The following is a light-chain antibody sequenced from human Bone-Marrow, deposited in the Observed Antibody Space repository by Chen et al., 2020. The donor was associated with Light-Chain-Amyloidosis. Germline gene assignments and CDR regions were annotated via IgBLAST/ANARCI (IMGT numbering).Light chain of an antibody. CDR1: SSNIGNNF. CDR2: DNS. J-gene: IGLJ2*01. V-gene: IGLV1-51*01. Sequence: QSVLTQPPPVSAAPGHKVTISCSGTSSNIGNNFVSWYQQFPGTAPKLLIYDNSNRPSGIPDRFSGSKSGTSATLGIAGLQTGDEAEYYCGTWDSSLGAGVVGGGTKVTVL. CDR3: GTWDSSLGAGV.